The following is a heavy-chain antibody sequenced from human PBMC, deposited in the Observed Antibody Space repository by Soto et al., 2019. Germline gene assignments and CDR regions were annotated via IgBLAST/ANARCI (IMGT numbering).Heavy chain of an antibody. CDR3: ARDRFGGTEGTHWLDP. D-gene: IGHD3-10*01. Sequence: QEQLVQSGGGVVQPGRSLRLSCAASGFKFNSYGMHWVRQAPGKGLEWVAVISYDGSDTSYGDSVKGRFTISRDNSKNTLHLQMSSLRLDETAVYYCARDRFGGTEGTHWLDPLGQGSLVTVSS. V-gene: IGHV3-33*01. J-gene: IGHJ5*02. CDR1: GFKFNSYG. CDR2: ISYDGSDT.